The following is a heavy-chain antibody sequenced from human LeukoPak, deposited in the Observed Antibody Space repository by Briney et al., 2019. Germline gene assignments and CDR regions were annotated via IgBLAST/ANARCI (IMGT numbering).Heavy chain of an antibody. CDR2: ITYTATT. D-gene: IGHD2-2*01. CDR3: VRHKVPAARTHLDL. V-gene: IGHV4-39*01. CDR1: GASVNSRDSY. J-gene: IGHJ4*02. Sequence: SETLSLTCSVSGASVNSRDSYWAWVRQSPGKGLVWIGTITYTATTYSNPSLKSRFTLSPDTSKDQFSLNLNSVSAADTAVYYCVRHKVPAARTHLDLWGQGTLVIVSS.